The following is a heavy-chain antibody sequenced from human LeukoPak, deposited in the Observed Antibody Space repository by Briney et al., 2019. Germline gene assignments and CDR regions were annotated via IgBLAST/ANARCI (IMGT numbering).Heavy chain of an antibody. Sequence: GGSLRLSCASTGFTFSSYGMHWVRPAPGKGLEGVAVIWYDGSNKYYADSVKGRFTNSRDNSKKTLYLQINSLRAEDMAVYYCAKGGCSSTSCYGEVYYYYREVWGKGTTVTVSS. CDR1: GFTFSSYG. CDR2: IWYDGSNK. CDR3: AKGGCSSTSCYGEVYYYYREV. J-gene: IGHJ6*03. V-gene: IGHV3-33*06. D-gene: IGHD2-2*01.